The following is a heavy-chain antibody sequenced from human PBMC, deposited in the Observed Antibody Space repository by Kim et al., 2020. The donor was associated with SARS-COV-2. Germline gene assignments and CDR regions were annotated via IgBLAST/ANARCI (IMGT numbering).Heavy chain of an antibody. Sequence: SETLSLTCAVYGGSFSGYYWSWIRQPPGKGLEWIWEINHSGSTNYNPSLKSRVTISVDTSKNQFSLKLSSVTAADTAVYYCAGYYDSSGYYGFWYWGQGTLVTVSS. CDR3: AGYYDSSGYYGFWY. CDR1: GGSFSGYY. CDR2: INHSGST. D-gene: IGHD3-22*01. V-gene: IGHV4-34*01. J-gene: IGHJ4*02.